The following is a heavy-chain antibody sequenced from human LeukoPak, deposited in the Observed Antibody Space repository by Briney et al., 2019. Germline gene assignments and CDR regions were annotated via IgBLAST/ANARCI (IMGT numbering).Heavy chain of an antibody. CDR1: GFAFSNHW. Sequence: GGSLRLSCAASGFAFSNHWMSWVRQAPGKGLEWVANIRHDGSDNKYVDSVKGRFTISRDNAEHSLFLQMNSLRAEDTAVYYCARRITIAAAGWGYGMDVWGQGTTVTVSS. CDR2: IRHDGSDN. J-gene: IGHJ6*02. CDR3: ARRITIAAAGWGYGMDV. V-gene: IGHV3-7*03. D-gene: IGHD6-13*01.